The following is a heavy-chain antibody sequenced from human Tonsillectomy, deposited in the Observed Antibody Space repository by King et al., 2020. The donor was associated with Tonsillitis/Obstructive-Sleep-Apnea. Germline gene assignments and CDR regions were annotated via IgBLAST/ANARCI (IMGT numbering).Heavy chain of an antibody. CDR3: AKSSSSWILKYLWFDP. Sequence: QLVQSGGGLVQPGGSLRLSCAASGFSFSTCWMSWVRQAPGKGLEWVANIKEDGSEKYYVDSVKGRFTISRDNAKNSLYLQMNSLRAEDTAVYYCAKSSSSWILKYLWFDPWGQGTLVIVSS. D-gene: IGHD2-2*03. J-gene: IGHJ5*02. CDR1: GFSFSTCW. V-gene: IGHV3-7*02. CDR2: IKEDGSEK.